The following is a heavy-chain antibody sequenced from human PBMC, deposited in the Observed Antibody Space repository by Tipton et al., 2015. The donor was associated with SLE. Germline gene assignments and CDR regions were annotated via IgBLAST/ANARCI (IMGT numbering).Heavy chain of an antibody. CDR1: GYSISSGHY. CDR2: ISHSGNT. Sequence: TLSLTCTVSGYSISSGHYWGWIRQSPGKGLEWIGSISHSGNTYYNPSLQSRVSISVDTSKNQVLVRLNSVTAADTAVYYCARHDYDDNGYYMHYFDYWGQGTLVTVSS. CDR3: ARHDYDDNGYYMHYFDY. V-gene: IGHV4-38-2*02. J-gene: IGHJ4*02. D-gene: IGHD3-22*01.